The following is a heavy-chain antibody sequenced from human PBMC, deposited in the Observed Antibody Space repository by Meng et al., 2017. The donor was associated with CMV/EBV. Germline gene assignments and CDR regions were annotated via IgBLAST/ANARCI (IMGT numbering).Heavy chain of an antibody. CDR3: AMYFSYYGMDV. Sequence: ASAKVTCKASGYTFTSYYMHWVRQAPGQGREWMGISNPSGGSTSYTQKLQGRVTMTRDTATSTVYMELSSLRSEGTAVYYCAMYFSYYGMDVWGQGTTVTVSS. CDR2: SNPSGGST. V-gene: IGHV1-46*01. CDR1: GYTFTSYY. J-gene: IGHJ6*02.